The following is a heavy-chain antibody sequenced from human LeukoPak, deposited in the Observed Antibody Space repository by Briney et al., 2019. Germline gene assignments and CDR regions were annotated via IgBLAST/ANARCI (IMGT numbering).Heavy chain of an antibody. J-gene: IGHJ6*03. Sequence: SETLSLTCTVSGGSISSYYWSWIRQPAGKGLEWIGRIYTSGSTNYNPSLKSRVTMSVDTFKNQFSLKLSSVTAADTAVYYCARDRRTVGGDYYYYMDVWGKGTTVTVSS. CDR2: IYTSGST. V-gene: IGHV4-4*07. D-gene: IGHD4-11*01. CDR3: ARDRRTVGGDYYYYMDV. CDR1: GGSISSYY.